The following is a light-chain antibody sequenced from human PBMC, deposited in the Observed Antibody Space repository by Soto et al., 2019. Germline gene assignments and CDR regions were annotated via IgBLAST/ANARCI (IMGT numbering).Light chain of an antibody. CDR2: GAS. Sequence: EIVMTQSPATLSVSPGETATLSCRASQSVRSSFLAWYQQKPGQAPRLLIYGASTRATGIPARFSGSGSGTEFTLTISSLQSEDFAVYYCQQYNNWPWTFGQGTKVDIK. CDR1: QSVRSSF. J-gene: IGKJ1*01. V-gene: IGKV3-15*01. CDR3: QQYNNWPWT.